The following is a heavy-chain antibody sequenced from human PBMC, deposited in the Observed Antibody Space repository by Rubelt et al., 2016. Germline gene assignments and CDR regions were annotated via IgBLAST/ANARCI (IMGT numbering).Heavy chain of an antibody. Sequence: VPRGGSLRLSCATSGFNFDDYGISWVRQAPGKGLDWVSYISNSGSTIYYADSVKGRFTISRDNAKNSLYLQMNSLRAEDTAVYYCAILRWADVWGQGTTVTVSS. CDR3: AILRWADV. CDR1: GFNFDDYG. D-gene: IGHD4-23*01. V-gene: IGHV3-48*03. CDR2: ISNSGSTI. J-gene: IGHJ6*02.